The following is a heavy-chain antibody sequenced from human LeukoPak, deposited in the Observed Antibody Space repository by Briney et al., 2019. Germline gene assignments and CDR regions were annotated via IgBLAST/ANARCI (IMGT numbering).Heavy chain of an antibody. CDR2: ISAYNGNT. V-gene: IGHV1-18*01. CDR3: ARDTAMVTGRYFDY. Sequence: ASVKVSCKASGYTFTSYGISWVRQAPGQGLEWMGWISAYNGNTNYAQKFQGRVTMTRDTSTSTVYMELSSLRSEDTAVYYCARDTAMVTGRYFDYWGQGTLVTVSS. J-gene: IGHJ4*02. D-gene: IGHD5-18*01. CDR1: GYTFTSYG.